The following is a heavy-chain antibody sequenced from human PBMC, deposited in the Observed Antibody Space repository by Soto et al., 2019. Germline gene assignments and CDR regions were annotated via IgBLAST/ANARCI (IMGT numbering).Heavy chain of an antibody. V-gene: IGHV4-34*01. CDR1: GGSFSVYY. D-gene: IGHD3-16*01. J-gene: IGHJ6*02. CDR3: EYGGNYGMDV. CDR2: INHSGIT. Sequence: QVQLQQWGAGLLKPSETLSLTCAVYGGSFSVYYCIWIRQPPGKGLEWIGEINHSGITNYNPSLKSRVTVSVDTSKNQSSLQLSSVPAADTAVYYCEYGGNYGMDVWGQWTTVTVSS.